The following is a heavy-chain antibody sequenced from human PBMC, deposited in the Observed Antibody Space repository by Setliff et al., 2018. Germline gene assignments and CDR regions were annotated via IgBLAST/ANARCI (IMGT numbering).Heavy chain of an antibody. D-gene: IGHD3-10*01. Sequence: GGSLRLSCAASGFTFSSYSMNWVRQAPGKGLEWVSSISSDSRYIYYADSLKGRFTISRDNAKSSLYLQMNSLRAEDTAVYFCARSESCGSSHCSPYDYWGQGALVTVSS. CDR3: ARSESCGSSHCSPYDY. J-gene: IGHJ4*02. CDR1: GFTFSSYS. CDR2: ISSDSRYI. V-gene: IGHV3-21*01.